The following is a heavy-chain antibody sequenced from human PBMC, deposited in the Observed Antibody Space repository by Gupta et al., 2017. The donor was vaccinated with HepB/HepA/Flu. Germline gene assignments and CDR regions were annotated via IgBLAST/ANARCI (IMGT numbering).Heavy chain of an antibody. D-gene: IGHD3-16*01. V-gene: IGHV3-7*01. CDR1: GFTFSRSW. Sequence: EVQVVESGGGLVQPGGSLMLSCATAGFTFSRSWMSWVRQAPGKGLEWVANIRYDGSASYYVASVKGRFTISRDNAKNSLYLEMNSLRKEDTALYYCATWGSGYWGQGTQVIVSS. CDR2: IRYDGSAS. CDR3: ATWGSGY. J-gene: IGHJ4*02.